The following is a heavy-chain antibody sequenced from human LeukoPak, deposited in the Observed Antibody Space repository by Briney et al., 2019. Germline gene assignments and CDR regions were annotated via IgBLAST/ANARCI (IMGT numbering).Heavy chain of an antibody. J-gene: IGHJ4*02. Sequence: ASVKVSCKASGYTFTDYYIHWVRQAPGHGLEWLGWMNVKTGAASSAQKFPGRFTMTRDTSIGTASMEFSSLTSDDTAVYYCARQSGTYWGLDYWGQGTLVTVSS. CDR2: MNVKTGAA. V-gene: IGHV1-2*02. D-gene: IGHD1-26*01. CDR3: ARQSGTYWGLDY. CDR1: GYTFTDYY.